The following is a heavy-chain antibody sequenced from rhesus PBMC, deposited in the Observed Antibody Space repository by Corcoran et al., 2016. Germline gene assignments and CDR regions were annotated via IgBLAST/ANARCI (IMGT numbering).Heavy chain of an antibody. J-gene: IGHJ4*01. CDR3: ARVSRYFDY. CDR1: GYSISSNY. D-gene: IGHD2-15*01. Sequence: QVQLQESGPGLVKPSETLSLTCAVSGYSISSNYWNWIRQPPGKGLEWSGSIYGSGGRHYLNPTLKSRVTLSVDTSKNQFSLKLSSVTAADTAVYYCARVSRYFDYWGQGVLVTVSS. V-gene: IGHV4S14*01. CDR2: IYGSGGRH.